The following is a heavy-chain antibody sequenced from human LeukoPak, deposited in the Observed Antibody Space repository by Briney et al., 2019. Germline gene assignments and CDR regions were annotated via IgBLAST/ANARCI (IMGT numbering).Heavy chain of an antibody. J-gene: IGHJ4*02. CDR2: IIPIFGTA. CDR3: ARESMTSPAAYYFDY. Sequence: SVKVSCKASGYTFTNYDINWVRQAPGQGLEWMGGIIPIFGTANYAQKFQGRVTITADESTSTAYMELSSLRSEDTAVYYCARESMTSPAAYYFDYWGQGTLVTVSS. D-gene: IGHD2-2*01. V-gene: IGHV1-69*13. CDR1: GYTFTNYD.